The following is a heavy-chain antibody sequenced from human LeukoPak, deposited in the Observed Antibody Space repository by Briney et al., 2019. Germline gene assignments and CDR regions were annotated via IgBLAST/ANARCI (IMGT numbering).Heavy chain of an antibody. V-gene: IGHV4-61*01. Sequence: SETLSLTCAVSGDSFSSSNYYWSWSLQPPGKGLEWIGYIYYSGNTNYNPSLKSRVPMSVDTSKSQFSLKPSSVTAADTAVYYCARLTRRSGNYFDYWGQGTLVTVSS. J-gene: IGHJ4*02. CDR2: IYYSGNT. CDR1: GDSFSSSNYY. D-gene: IGHD1-1*01. CDR3: ARLTRRSGNYFDY.